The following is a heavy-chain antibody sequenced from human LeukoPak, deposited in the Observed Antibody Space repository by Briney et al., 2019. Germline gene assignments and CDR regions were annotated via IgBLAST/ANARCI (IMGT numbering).Heavy chain of an antibody. CDR3: ARGLSDQVVPAARGWFDP. D-gene: IGHD2-2*01. J-gene: IGHJ5*02. CDR2: INHSGST. Sequence: SETLSLTCAVYGGSFSGYYWSWIRQPPGKGLEWIGEINHSGSTNYNPSLKSRVTISVDMSKNQFSLKLSSVTAADTAVYYCARGLSDQVVPAARGWFDPWGQGTLVTVSS. V-gene: IGHV4-34*01. CDR1: GGSFSGYY.